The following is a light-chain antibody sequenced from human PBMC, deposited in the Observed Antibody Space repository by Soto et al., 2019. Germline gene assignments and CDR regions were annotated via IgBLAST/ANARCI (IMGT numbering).Light chain of an antibody. CDR2: DVS. CDR1: GSDVGGYNY. V-gene: IGLV2-14*01. Sequence: QSALTQPASVSGSPGQSITISCTGTGSDVGGYNYVSWYQQHPGKAPKLMIYDVSNRPSGVSNRFSGSKSGNTASLTISGLQAEDEADYYCSSYTSSSTQDVFGTGTKLTVL. CDR3: SSYTSSSTQDV. J-gene: IGLJ1*01.